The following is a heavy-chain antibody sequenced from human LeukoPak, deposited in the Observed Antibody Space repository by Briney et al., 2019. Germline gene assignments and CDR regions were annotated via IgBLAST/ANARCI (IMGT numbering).Heavy chain of an antibody. D-gene: IGHD6-19*01. CDR3: AKGNFMWLVPGYYFDY. Sequence: GGSLRLSCAASGFTFSSYAMSWVRQAPGKGLEWVSAISGSGGSTYYADSVKGRFTISRDNSKNTLYLQMNSLRAEDTAVYYCAKGNFMWLVPGYYFDYWGQGTLVTVSS. CDR2: ISGSGGST. CDR1: GFTFSSYA. V-gene: IGHV3-23*01. J-gene: IGHJ4*02.